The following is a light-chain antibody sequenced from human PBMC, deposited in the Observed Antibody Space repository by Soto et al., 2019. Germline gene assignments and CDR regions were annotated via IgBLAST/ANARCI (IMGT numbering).Light chain of an antibody. CDR3: QQRTKWIT. Sequence: EIVLTQSPATLSLSPGERATLSFRASQSVSTYLAWYQQRPCQAPRLLIYDASTRATDIPARFSGSGSGTDFTLTISSLEPEDFATYYCQQRTKWITFGQGTRLEIK. V-gene: IGKV3-11*01. CDR2: DAS. CDR1: QSVSTY. J-gene: IGKJ5*01.